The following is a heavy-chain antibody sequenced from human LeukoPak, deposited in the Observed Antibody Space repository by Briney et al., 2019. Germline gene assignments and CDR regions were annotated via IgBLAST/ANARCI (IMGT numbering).Heavy chain of an antibody. CDR2: ISYDGSNK. CDR3: AKGYSYGEGSIDY. J-gene: IGHJ4*02. CDR1: GFTFSSYG. D-gene: IGHD5-18*01. Sequence: PGRSLRLSCAASGFTFSSYGMHWVRQAPGKGLEWVAVISYDGSNKYYADSVKGRFTISRDNSKNTLYLQMNSLRAEDTAVYYCAKGYSYGEGSIDYWGQGTLVTVSS. V-gene: IGHV3-30*18.